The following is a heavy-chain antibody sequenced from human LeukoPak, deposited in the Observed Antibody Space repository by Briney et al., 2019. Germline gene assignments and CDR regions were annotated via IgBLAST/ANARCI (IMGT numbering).Heavy chain of an antibody. D-gene: IGHD6-19*01. CDR2: ISSSSSYI. V-gene: IGHV3-21*01. CDR1: GFTFSSYS. J-gene: IGHJ4*02. Sequence: GGSLRLSCAASGFTFSSYSMNWVRQAPGKGLKWVSFISSSSSYIYYADSVKGRFTISRDNAKNSLYLQMNSLRAEDTAVYYCARSQWLATPDYVDYWGQGTLVTVSS. CDR3: ARSQWLATPDYVDY.